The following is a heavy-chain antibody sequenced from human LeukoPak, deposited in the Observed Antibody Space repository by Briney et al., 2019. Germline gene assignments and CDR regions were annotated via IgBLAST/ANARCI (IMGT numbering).Heavy chain of an antibody. CDR2: INPSGGST. J-gene: IGHJ4*02. V-gene: IGHV1-46*01. Sequence: ASVKVSCKASGYTFTSYYMHWVRQAPGQGLEWMGIINPSGGSTSYAQKFQGRVTMTRDMSTSTVYMELSSLRSEDTAVYYCASGSSHDSSGRGFDYWGQGTLVTVSS. D-gene: IGHD3-22*01. CDR3: ASGSSHDSSGRGFDY. CDR1: GYTFTSYY.